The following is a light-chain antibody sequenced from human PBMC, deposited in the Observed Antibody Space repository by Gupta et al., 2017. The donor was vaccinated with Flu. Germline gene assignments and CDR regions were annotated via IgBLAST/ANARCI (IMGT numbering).Light chain of an antibody. CDR3: QHYISFPRT. CDR2: WAS. CDR1: QSVLYTNNKNY. J-gene: IGKJ4*02. Sequence: VMPQAPDSLAVSLGDRATINCRSSQSVLYTNNKNYLGWYQQKPGQPPKLLIYWASTRESGVPDLCSGSGSGKDFTLTIGSLQAEYVAVYYRQHYISFPRTFGGGTRVEIK. V-gene: IGKV4-1*01.